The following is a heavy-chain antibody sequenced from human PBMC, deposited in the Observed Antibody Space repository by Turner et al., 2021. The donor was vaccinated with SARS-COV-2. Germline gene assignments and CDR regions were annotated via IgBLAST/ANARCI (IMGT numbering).Heavy chain of an antibody. CDR2: IFSSGSSI. J-gene: IGHJ4*02. CDR3: ARAVDVADY. CDR1: GFTFSSYE. V-gene: IGHV3-48*03. Sequence: EVQLVESGGGLVQPGGSLRLSCAASGFTFSSYEMNWVRQAPGKGLEWVSYIFSSGSSIYYADSVKGRFTISRDNAKNSLYLQMNSLRVEDTAMYYCARAVDVADYWGQGTLVTVSS.